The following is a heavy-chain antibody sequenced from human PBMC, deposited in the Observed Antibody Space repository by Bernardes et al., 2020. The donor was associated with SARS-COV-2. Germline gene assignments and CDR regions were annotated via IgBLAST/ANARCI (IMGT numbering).Heavy chain of an antibody. Sequence: ASVKVSCKASGYTFTSYGISWVRQAPGQGLEWMGWISAYNGNTNYAQKLQGRVTMTTDTSTSTAYMELRSLRSDDTAVYYCARSSLWFGELRGVEAGIDPWGQGTLVTVSS. J-gene: IGHJ5*02. D-gene: IGHD3-10*01. V-gene: IGHV1-18*04. CDR2: ISAYNGNT. CDR3: ARSSLWFGELRGVEAGIDP. CDR1: GYTFTSYG.